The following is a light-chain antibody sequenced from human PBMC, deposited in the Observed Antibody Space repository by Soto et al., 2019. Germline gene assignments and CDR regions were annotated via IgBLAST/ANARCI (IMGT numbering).Light chain of an antibody. CDR3: SSYAGSTILLLV. J-gene: IGLJ2*01. V-gene: IGLV2-8*01. CDR2: EVS. Sequence: QSALTQPPSASGSPGQAVTISCTGTSSDVGGYNYVSWYQQHPGKAPKLMIYEVSRRPSGVPDRFSGSKSGNTASLTDSGLRAEDEADYYCSSYAGSTILLLVFGGGTKLTV. CDR1: SSDVGGYNY.